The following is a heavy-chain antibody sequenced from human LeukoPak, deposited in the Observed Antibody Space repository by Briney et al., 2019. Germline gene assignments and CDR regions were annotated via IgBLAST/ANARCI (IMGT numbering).Heavy chain of an antibody. Sequence: GGSLRLSCAASGFTFDDYAMHWVRHAPGKGLEWVSGISWNSGSIGYADSVKGRFTISRDNAKNSLYLQMNSLRAEDTALYYCAKDTRPYYYDSSGALDYWGQGTLVTVSS. J-gene: IGHJ4*02. V-gene: IGHV3-9*01. D-gene: IGHD3-22*01. CDR2: ISWNSGSI. CDR1: GFTFDDYA. CDR3: AKDTRPYYYDSSGALDY.